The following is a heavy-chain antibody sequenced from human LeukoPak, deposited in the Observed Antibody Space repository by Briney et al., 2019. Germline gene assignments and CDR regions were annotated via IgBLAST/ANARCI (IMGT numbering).Heavy chain of an antibody. Sequence: GGSLRLSCAASGFTFSSYAMSWVRQAPGKGLEWVSAISGSGGSTYYADSVKGRFTISRDNSKNTLYLQMNSLRAKDTAVYYCAKVVGYGGNFYFDYWGQGTLVTVSS. CDR2: ISGSGGST. D-gene: IGHD4-23*01. CDR3: AKVVGYGGNFYFDY. J-gene: IGHJ4*02. V-gene: IGHV3-23*01. CDR1: GFTFSSYA.